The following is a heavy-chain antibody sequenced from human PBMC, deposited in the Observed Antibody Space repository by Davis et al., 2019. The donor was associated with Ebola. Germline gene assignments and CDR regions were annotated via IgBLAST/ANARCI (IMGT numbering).Heavy chain of an antibody. Sequence: ASVKVSCKASGYTFTSYAMNWVRQAPGQGLEWMGWINTNTGNPTYALGFTGRFVFSLDTSVSTAYLQISSLKAEDTAVYYCATSERYYYGSGSYYLSHDYWGQGTLVTVSS. V-gene: IGHV7-4-1*02. CDR2: INTNTGNP. CDR3: ATSERYYYGSGSYYLSHDY. D-gene: IGHD3-10*01. J-gene: IGHJ4*02. CDR1: GYTFTSYA.